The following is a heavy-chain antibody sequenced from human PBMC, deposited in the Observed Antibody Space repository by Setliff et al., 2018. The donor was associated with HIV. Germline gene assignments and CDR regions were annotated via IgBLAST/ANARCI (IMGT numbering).Heavy chain of an antibody. D-gene: IGHD2-2*01. CDR3: ATHCSSTRCYQGDYMDV. CDR1: GYTFTDYY. Sequence: ASVKVSCKASGYTFTDYYIYWVRQAPGQGLEWMGRINPNSGGTHYAQKFQGRVTMTGDTSVSTAYMELSGLGLDDTAVYYCATHCSSTRCYQGDYMDVWGKGTTVTVSS. CDR2: INPNSGGT. J-gene: IGHJ6*03. V-gene: IGHV1-2*06.